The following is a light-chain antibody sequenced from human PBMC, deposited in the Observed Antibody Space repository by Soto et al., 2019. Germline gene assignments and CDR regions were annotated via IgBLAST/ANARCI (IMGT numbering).Light chain of an antibody. CDR2: EVS. V-gene: IGLV2-14*01. CDR1: SSDVGGYNY. CDR3: RPYTNSCTRV. Sequence: QSVLTQPASVCGSPGRSITISCTGTSSDVGGYNYVSWYQQHPGKAPKLIIYEVSNRPSGFSNRSSGPKSGNTAPLTISGPQAEDVSYYYGRPYTNSCTRVFGTGPKCTVL. J-gene: IGLJ1*01.